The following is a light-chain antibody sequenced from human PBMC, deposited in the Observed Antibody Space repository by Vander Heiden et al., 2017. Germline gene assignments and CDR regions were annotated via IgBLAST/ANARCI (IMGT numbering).Light chain of an antibody. Sequence: AIPMTQSPSSMSASVGDRVAIACRASQDIGDELSWHPQRPGKAPNLLIYGTSVLHAGVPSRFSGRGSGTDFTLTISRLQPEDSGLYYCLQDDEYPFTFGPGTKVEI. CDR2: GTS. CDR1: QDIGDE. J-gene: IGKJ3*01. V-gene: IGKV1-6*01. CDR3: LQDDEYPFT.